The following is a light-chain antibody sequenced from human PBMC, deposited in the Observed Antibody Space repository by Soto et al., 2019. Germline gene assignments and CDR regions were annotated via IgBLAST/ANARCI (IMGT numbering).Light chain of an antibody. CDR2: EVT. J-gene: IGLJ3*02. Sequence: QSALTQPASVSGSPGQSITISCTGTSSDIGFYNRVSWIQQHPDKTPKLLIYEVTNRPSGVSSRFSGSKSGNTASLTISGLQAEDEADYYCTSLTSSGTGVFGGGTKLTVL. CDR1: SSDIGFYNR. V-gene: IGLV2-14*01. CDR3: TSLTSSGTGV.